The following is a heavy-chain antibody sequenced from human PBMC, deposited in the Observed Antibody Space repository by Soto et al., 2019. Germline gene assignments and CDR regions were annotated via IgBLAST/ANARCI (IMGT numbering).Heavy chain of an antibody. CDR3: ARGGAVAGIISHVAAYDY. J-gene: IGHJ4*02. Sequence: QVQLQQWGAGLLKPSETLSLTCAVYGGSFSGYYWSWIRQPPGKGLEWIGEINHSGSTNYNPSLKSRVTISVDTSKNQFSLKLSYVTAADTAVYYCARGGAVAGIISHVAAYDYWGQGTLVTVSS. CDR1: GGSFSGYY. D-gene: IGHD6-19*01. CDR2: INHSGST. V-gene: IGHV4-34*01.